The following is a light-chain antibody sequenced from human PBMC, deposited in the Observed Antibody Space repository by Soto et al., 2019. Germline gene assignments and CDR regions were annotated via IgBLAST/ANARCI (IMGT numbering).Light chain of an antibody. Sequence: DIQMTQSPSSVSASVGDRVTITCRASQGISRWLAWYQQKPGKAPKLLIYAAASLQSGVASRFSGSGSGTDFTLTISSLQPEYFTTYYCQQANSFPHTSGGGTKVDIK. CDR2: AAA. CDR1: QGISRW. CDR3: QQANSFPHT. J-gene: IGKJ4*01. V-gene: IGKV1-12*01.